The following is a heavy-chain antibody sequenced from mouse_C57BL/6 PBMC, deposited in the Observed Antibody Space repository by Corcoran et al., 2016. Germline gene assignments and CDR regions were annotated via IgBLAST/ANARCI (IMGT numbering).Heavy chain of an antibody. CDR3: ARWDHYYGSSYGWYFDV. CDR2: INTYSGVP. Sequence: QIQLVQSGPELKKPGETVKISCKASGYTFTTYGMSWVKQAPGKGLKWMGWINTYSGVPTYADDFKGRFAFSLETSASTAYLQINNLKNEDTATYFCARWDHYYGSSYGWYFDVWGTGTTVTVSS. V-gene: IGHV9-3*01. CDR1: GYTFTTYG. D-gene: IGHD1-1*01. J-gene: IGHJ1*03.